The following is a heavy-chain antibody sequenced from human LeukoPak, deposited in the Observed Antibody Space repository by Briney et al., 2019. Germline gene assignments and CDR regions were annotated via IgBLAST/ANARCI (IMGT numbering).Heavy chain of an antibody. CDR2: IYPGDSYT. V-gene: IGHV5-51*01. CDR3: ARHTYYYDSSRYYFDY. D-gene: IGHD3-22*01. J-gene: IGHJ4*02. CDR1: GYSFTNHW. Sequence: GESLKISCKGAGYSFTNHWIGWVRQMPGKGLEWMGIIYPGDSYTTYSPSFQGQVTISADRSISTAYLQWSSLKASDTAMYYCARHTYYYDSSRYYFDYWGQGTLVTVSS.